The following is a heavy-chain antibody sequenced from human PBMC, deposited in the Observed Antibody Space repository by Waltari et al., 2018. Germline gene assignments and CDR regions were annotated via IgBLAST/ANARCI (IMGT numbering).Heavy chain of an antibody. CDR1: GYSFTSYW. CDR3: ATVNPTKSRTGLHLGELFTFDY. D-gene: IGHD3-16*01. CDR2: IYPGDSHT. J-gene: IGHJ4*02. Sequence: EVQLVQSGAEVKKPGESLKISCKGSGYSFTSYWIGWVRQMPGKGLEWMGIIYPGDSHTRYSPSFQCQVTISADKSISTAYLQWSSLKASDTAMYYCATVNPTKSRTGLHLGELFTFDYWGQGTLVTVSS. V-gene: IGHV5-51*03.